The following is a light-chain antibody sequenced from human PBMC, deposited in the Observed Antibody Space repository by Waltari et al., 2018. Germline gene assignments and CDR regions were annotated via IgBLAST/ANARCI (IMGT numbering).Light chain of an antibody. CDR3: VLYMGSGTWV. CDR2: STN. V-gene: IGLV8-61*01. Sequence: QTVVTQEPSFPVSPGGTVTLTCGLSSGSVSTSYYPRWYQQTPGQAPRTLIYSTNTRSSGVPDRFSGSILGNKAALTITGAQADDESDYYCVLYMGSGTWVFGGGTKLTVL. CDR1: SGSVSTSYY. J-gene: IGLJ3*02.